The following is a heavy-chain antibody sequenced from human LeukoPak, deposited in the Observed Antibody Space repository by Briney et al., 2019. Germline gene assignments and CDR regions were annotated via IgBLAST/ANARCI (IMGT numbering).Heavy chain of an antibody. J-gene: IGHJ4*02. CDR2: IYHSGST. V-gene: IGHV4-4*02. Sequence: PSETLSLTCAVAGGSISSSNWGSWVRPPPGKGREWIGEIYHSGSTNYNPSLKSRVTISVDKSKNQFSLQLSSVTAADTAVYYCARDRGGSGSFFRHFDYWGQGTLVTVSS. CDR1: GGSISSSNW. CDR3: ARDRGGSGSFFRHFDY. D-gene: IGHD3-10*01.